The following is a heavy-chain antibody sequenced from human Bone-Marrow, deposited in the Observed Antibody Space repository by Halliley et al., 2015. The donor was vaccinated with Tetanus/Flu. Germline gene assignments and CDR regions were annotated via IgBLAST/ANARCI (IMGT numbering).Heavy chain of an antibody. V-gene: IGHV4-59*01. J-gene: IGHJ5*02. D-gene: IGHD1-26*01. CDR2: FYYTGIT. Sequence: WIGNFYYTGITNYNPSLKSRVTISRDPSKNQFSLKVNSVTAADTAIYYCVRTAGAVGGGHWSDPWGQGSLVTVSS. CDR3: VRTAGAVGGGHWSDP.